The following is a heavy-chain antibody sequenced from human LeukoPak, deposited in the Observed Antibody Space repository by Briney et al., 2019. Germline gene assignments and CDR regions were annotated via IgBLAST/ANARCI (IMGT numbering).Heavy chain of an antibody. J-gene: IGHJ5*02. D-gene: IGHD2-2*01. CDR1: GGSFSGYY. V-gene: IGHV4-34*01. CDR2: INHSGST. CDR3: ARGVIVVVPAAMDNWFDP. Sequence: SETLSLTCAVYGGSFSGYYWSWIRQPPGKGLEWIGEINHSGSTNYHPSLKSRVTISVDTSKNQFSLKLSSVTAADTAVYYCARGVIVVVPAAMDNWFDPWGQGTLVTVSS.